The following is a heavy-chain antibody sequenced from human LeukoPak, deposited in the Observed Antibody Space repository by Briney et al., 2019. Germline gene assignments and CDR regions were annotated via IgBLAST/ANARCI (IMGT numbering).Heavy chain of an antibody. CDR1: GGSISSYY. V-gene: IGHV4-59*01. Sequence: PSETLSLTCTVSGGSISSYYWSWIRQPPGKGLEWTGYIYYSGSTNYNPSLKSRVTFSVDTSKNQFSLKLSSVTAADTAVYYCARETEDGFDYWGQGTLVTVSS. CDR3: ARETEDGFDY. J-gene: IGHJ4*02. CDR2: IYYSGST.